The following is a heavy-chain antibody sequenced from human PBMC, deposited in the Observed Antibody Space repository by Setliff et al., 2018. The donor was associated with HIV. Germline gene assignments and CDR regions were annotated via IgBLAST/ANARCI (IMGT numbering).Heavy chain of an antibody. D-gene: IGHD1-26*01. J-gene: IGHJ4*02. V-gene: IGHV5-51*01. CDR2: IYPGDSIT. CDR3: TRRRRAPGTEDFEDY. CDR1: GYSFTNYW. Sequence: PGESLKIPCKASGYSFTNYWIGWVRQMPGKGLEWIGVIYPGDSITRYGTSFQGQVSISADTSITTAYLQWSSLKASDTAMYYCTRRRRAPGTEDFEDYWGQGTLVTVSS.